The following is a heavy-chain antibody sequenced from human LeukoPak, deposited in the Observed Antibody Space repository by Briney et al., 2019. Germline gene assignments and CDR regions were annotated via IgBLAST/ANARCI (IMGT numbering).Heavy chain of an antibody. CDR1: GGTFSSYT. Sequence: GSXVKVSCKASGGTFSSYTISWVRQAPGQGVEWMGRIIPILGIANYSQKFQGRVTITADKSTSTAYMELSSLRSEDTAVYYCARARRGDGYNSWGRGTLVTVSS. J-gene: IGHJ5*02. V-gene: IGHV1-69*02. CDR2: IIPILGIA. D-gene: IGHD5-24*01. CDR3: ARARRGDGYNS.